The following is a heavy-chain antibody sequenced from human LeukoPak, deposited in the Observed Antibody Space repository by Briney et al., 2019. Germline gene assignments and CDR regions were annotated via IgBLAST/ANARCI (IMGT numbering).Heavy chain of an antibody. CDR1: GFTFSSYS. CDR2: ISSSSSYI. J-gene: IGHJ6*02. CDR3: ARGAAVTTVAYYYYYGMDV. V-gene: IGHV3-21*01. Sequence: GGSLRLSCAASGFTFSSYSMNWVRQAPGKGLEWVSSISSSSSYIYYADSVKGRFTISRDNAKNSLYPQMNSLRAEDTAVYYCARGAAVTTVAYYYYYGMDVWGQGTTVTVSS. D-gene: IGHD4-23*01.